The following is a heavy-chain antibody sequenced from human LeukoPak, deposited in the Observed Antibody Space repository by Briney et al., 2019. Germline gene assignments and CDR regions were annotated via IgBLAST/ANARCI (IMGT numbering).Heavy chain of an antibody. V-gene: IGHV3-23*01. CDR3: ATEGGSGNPNSGASKRAYHY. Sequence: RPGGSLRLSCAASGFTLSSYAMSWVRQAPGKGLEWVSLISGNAGSTYYTDSVKGRFTISRDSSTNTLYLQMNSLRADDTAIYYCATEGGSGNPNSGASKRAYHYWGQGTLVTVSS. J-gene: IGHJ4*02. CDR1: GFTLSSYA. D-gene: IGHD2-15*01. CDR2: ISGNAGST.